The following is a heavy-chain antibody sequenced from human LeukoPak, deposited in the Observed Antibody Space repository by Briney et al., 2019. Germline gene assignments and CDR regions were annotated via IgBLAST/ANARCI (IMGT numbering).Heavy chain of an antibody. J-gene: IGHJ4*02. CDR1: GFAFSSYA. D-gene: IGHD7-27*01. Sequence: GGSLRLSCAASGFAFSSYAMNRVRQAPGKGLEWVSAISSAGSTSYADSVKGRLTISRDNSKNTLYLQMNNLTAEDTAIYYCAKDWGFWGQGTLVTVSS. CDR2: ISSAGST. V-gene: IGHV3-23*01. CDR3: AKDWGF.